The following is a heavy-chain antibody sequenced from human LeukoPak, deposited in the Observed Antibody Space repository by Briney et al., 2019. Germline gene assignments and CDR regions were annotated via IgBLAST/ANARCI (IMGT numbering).Heavy chain of an antibody. CDR2: IYYSGST. V-gene: IGHV4-39*01. J-gene: IGHJ4*02. Sequence: TSETLSLTCTVSGGSISNSSYYWGWIRQPPGKGLEWIGSIYYSGSTYYNPSLKSRVTISVDTSKNQFSLKLSSVTAADTAVYYCARYSSGWYGEEFDYWGQGTLVTVSS. CDR1: GGSISNSSYY. D-gene: IGHD6-19*01. CDR3: ARYSSGWYGEEFDY.